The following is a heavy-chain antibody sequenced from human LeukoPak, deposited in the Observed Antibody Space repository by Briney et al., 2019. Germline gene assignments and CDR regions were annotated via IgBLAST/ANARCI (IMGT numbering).Heavy chain of an antibody. D-gene: IGHD6-13*01. CDR2: ISYDGSNK. V-gene: IGHV3-30*03. CDR1: GFTFSSYG. Sequence: GGSLRLSCAASGFTFSSYGMHWVRQAPGKGLEWVAVISYDGSNKYYADSVKGRFTISRDNSKNTLYLQMNSLRAEDTAVYYCASYGETSSWSVWGQGTLVTVSS. CDR3: ASYGETSSWSV. J-gene: IGHJ4*02.